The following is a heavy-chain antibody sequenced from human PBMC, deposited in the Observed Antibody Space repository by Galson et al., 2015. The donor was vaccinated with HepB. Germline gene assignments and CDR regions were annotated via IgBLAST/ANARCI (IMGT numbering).Heavy chain of an antibody. D-gene: IGHD4-17*01. Sequence: SLRLSCAASGFTFSGSAMHWVRQASGKGLEWVGRIRSKANSYATAYAASVKGRFTISRDDSKNTAYLQMSSLKTEDTAVYYCTRQAMPYGDYAYYYYGMDVWGQGTTVTVSS. CDR3: TRQAMPYGDYAYYYYGMDV. CDR2: IRSKANSYAT. V-gene: IGHV3-73*01. J-gene: IGHJ6*02. CDR1: GFTFSGSA.